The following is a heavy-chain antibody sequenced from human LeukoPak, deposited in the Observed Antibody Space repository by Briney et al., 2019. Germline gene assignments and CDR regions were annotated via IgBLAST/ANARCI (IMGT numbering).Heavy chain of an antibody. CDR2: IYYSGST. V-gene: IGHV4-59*01. J-gene: IGHJ4*02. CDR1: GGSISSYY. CDR3: ARGYQLLSSLRYYFDY. D-gene: IGHD2-2*01. Sequence: SETLSLTCTVSGGSISSYYWSWIRQPPGKGLEWIGYIYYSGSTNYNPSLKSRVTISVDTSKNQFSLKLSSVTAADTAVYYCARGYQLLSSLRYYFDYWGQGTLVTVSS.